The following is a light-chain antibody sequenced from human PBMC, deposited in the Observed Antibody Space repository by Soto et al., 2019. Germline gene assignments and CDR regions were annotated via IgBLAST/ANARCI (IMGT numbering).Light chain of an antibody. Sequence: EKVMTQSPATLSVSPGERATLSGRASQTVKTRLAWSQQKPGQAPRLLIYDAFTRATGIPARFSGSASGTEFTLNISSLQSEDFAVYYCQQYDEWPLTFGGGTKVEIK. V-gene: IGKV3-15*01. CDR1: QTVKTR. CDR3: QQYDEWPLT. J-gene: IGKJ4*01. CDR2: DAF.